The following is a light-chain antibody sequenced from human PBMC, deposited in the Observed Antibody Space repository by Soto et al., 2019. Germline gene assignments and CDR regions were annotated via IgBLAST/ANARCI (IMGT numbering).Light chain of an antibody. CDR2: DVS. CDR1: GSDVGGYKY. V-gene: IGLV2-14*01. J-gene: IGLJ1*01. CDR3: SSSASSSPFV. Sequence: QSVLTRPASVSGSPGQSITISCTGTGSDVGGYKYVSWYQQLPGKAPKLMIYDVSYRPSGVSNRFSGSKSGNTASLIISGLQAEDEADYYCSSSASSSPFVFGTGTKVPVL.